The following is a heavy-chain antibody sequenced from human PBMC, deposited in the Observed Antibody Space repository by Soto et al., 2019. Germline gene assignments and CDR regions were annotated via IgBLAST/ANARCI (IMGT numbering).Heavy chain of an antibody. D-gene: IGHD3-10*01. Sequence: GGSLRLSCEASGFIFSHYAMTWVRQAPGEGLEWVSTITDTGGDTKYADSVRGRFTMSRDNSKKTLYLQMNSLRVEDSALYYCARGSTDSYPGSRIFDFWGRGTLVTVSS. CDR3: ARGSTDSYPGSRIFDF. CDR2: ITDTGGDT. V-gene: IGHV3-23*01. CDR1: GFIFSHYA. J-gene: IGHJ4*02.